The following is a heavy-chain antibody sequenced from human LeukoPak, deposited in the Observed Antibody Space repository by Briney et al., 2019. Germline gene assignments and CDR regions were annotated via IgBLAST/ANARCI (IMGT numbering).Heavy chain of an antibody. CDR2: IWCDGSRK. V-gene: IGHV3-33*06. CDR3: AKDKWEDSGNYYHYFDY. Sequence: GRSLRLSCAASGFTFGSNIMHWVRQAPGKGLEWVAGIWCDGSRKHYGDLAEGRFSISRDNSKNTLDLQMNSLRAEDTAAYYCAKDKWEDSGNYYHYFDYWGQGNLVTVSS. D-gene: IGHD1-26*01. J-gene: IGHJ4*02. CDR1: GFTFGSNI.